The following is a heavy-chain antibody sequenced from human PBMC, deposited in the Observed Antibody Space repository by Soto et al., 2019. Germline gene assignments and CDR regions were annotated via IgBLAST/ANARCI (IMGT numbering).Heavy chain of an antibody. CDR1: GDSISSYY. CDR2: IYYSGST. J-gene: IGHJ5*02. CDR3: ARVTCGELGGWGAP. Sequence: SGTPSLTCTVSGDSISSYYWSWIRQPPGKGLEWIGYIYYSGSTKYNPSLKSRVTISVDTSKNQFSLKLSSVTAADTAVYYCARVTCGELGGWGAPCGKGTLVT. D-gene: IGHD1-26*01. V-gene: IGHV4-59*01.